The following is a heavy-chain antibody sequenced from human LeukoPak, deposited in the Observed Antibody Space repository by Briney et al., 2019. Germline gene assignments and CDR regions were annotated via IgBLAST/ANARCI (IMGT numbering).Heavy chain of an antibody. D-gene: IGHD1-7*01. Sequence: PSETLSLTCTVSGGSISSYYWSWIRQPAGKGLEWIGRIYTSGSTNYNPSLKSRVTMSVDTSKNQFSLKLSSVTAADTAVYYCAKDRPSVYNWNYGHINTFDYXXXXTLVTVSS. V-gene: IGHV4-4*07. CDR2: IYTSGST. CDR3: AKDRPSVYNWNYGHINTFDY. J-gene: IGHJ4*01. CDR1: GGSISSYY.